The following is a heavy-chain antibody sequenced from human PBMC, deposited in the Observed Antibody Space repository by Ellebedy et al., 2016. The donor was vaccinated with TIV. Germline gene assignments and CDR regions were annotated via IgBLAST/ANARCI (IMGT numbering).Heavy chain of an antibody. CDR3: ARDLTSYGYHSGSDYFDC. Sequence: MPSETLSLTCAISGDSVSSNSAAWNWIRQSPSRGLEWLGRTYYRSKWYNDYAVSVKSRITINPDTSKNQFSLQLTSVTPEDTAVYYCARDLTSYGYHSGSDYFDCWGQGTLVTVSS. CDR2: TYYRSKWYN. CDR1: GDSVSSNSAA. V-gene: IGHV6-1*01. J-gene: IGHJ4*02. D-gene: IGHD3-16*01.